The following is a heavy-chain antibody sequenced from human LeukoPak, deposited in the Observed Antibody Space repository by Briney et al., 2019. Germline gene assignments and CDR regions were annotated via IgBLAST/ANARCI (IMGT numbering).Heavy chain of an antibody. CDR3: ARQADDFWSGYYNWFDP. V-gene: IGHV4-38-2*01. Sequence: ASETLSLTCAVSGYSIISDYYWGWIRQPPGKVLEWIGSIYYSGSTYYNPSLKSRVTISVDTSKNQFSLKLSSVTAADTAVYYCARQADDFWSGYYNWFDPWGQGTLVTVSS. J-gene: IGHJ5*02. CDR1: GYSIISDYY. CDR2: IYYSGST. D-gene: IGHD3-3*01.